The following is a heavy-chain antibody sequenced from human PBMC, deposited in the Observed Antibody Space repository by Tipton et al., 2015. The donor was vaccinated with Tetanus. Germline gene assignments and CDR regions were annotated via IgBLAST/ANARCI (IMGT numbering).Heavy chain of an antibody. CDR1: GGTFTNYA. CDR3: ARAPNRISRASDY. Sequence: QLVQSGAEMKKPGSSVKVSCKASGGTFTNYALSWVRQAPGQGLEWVGGITPIFGTTNSAPKFQGRVTITADESTNTAYMELSSRRPEYTAVYSGARAPNRISRASDYWGQGTRIIVSS. CDR2: ITPIFGTT. J-gene: IGHJ4*02. V-gene: IGHV1-69*01. D-gene: IGHD1-14*01.